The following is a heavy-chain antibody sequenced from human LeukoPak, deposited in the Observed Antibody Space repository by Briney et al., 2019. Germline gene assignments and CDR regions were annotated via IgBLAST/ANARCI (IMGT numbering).Heavy chain of an antibody. CDR2: IYYSGST. J-gene: IGHJ4*02. CDR1: GYSISSGYY. Sequence: SETLSLTCTVSGYSISSGYYWSWIRQPPGKGLEWIGYIYYSGSTYYNPSLKSRVTISVDTSKNQFSLKLSSVTAADTAVYYCARDLDGGAAAGTLDYWGQGTLVTVSS. D-gene: IGHD6-13*01. V-gene: IGHV4-30-4*01. CDR3: ARDLDGGAAAGTLDY.